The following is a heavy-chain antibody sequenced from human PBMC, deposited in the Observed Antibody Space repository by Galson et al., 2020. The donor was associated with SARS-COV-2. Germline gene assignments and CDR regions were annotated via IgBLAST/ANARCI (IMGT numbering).Heavy chain of an antibody. CDR1: GFTFSSSA. CDR3: ARATDDHTSCWYDN. Sequence: GGSLRLSCAASGFTFSSSAMHWVRQAPGKGLEWVAIISYDGTTRYKSDSVKGRFTISRDISKNTLYLQMNRLRPEDTGVYYCARATDDHTSCWYDNWGQGTLVTVSP. D-gene: IGHD1-26*01. V-gene: IGHV3-30*04. J-gene: IGHJ5*02. CDR2: ISYDGTTR.